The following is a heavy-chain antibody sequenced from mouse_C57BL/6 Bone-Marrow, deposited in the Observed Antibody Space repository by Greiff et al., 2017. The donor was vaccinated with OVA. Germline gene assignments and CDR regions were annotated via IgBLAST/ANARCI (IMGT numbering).Heavy chain of an antibody. CDR3: TTTPDYYGSSYWYFDV. CDR2: IDPENGDT. CDR1: GFNIKDDY. J-gene: IGHJ1*03. D-gene: IGHD1-1*01. Sequence: VQLKESGAELVRPGASVKLSCTASGFNIKDDYMHWVKQRPEQGLEWIGWIDPENGDTEYASKFQGKATITADPSSNTAYLQLSSLTSEDTAVYYCTTTPDYYGSSYWYFDVWGTGTTVTVSS. V-gene: IGHV14-4*01.